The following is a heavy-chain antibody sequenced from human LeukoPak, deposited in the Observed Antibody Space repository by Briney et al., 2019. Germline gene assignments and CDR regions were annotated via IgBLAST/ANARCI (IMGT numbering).Heavy chain of an antibody. CDR3: AKGLSGSYLQYFQH. V-gene: IGHV3-30*02. CDR2: IRYDGSNK. CDR1: GFTFSSYG. Sequence: QPGGSLRLSCAASGFTFSSYGMHWVRQAPGKGLEWVAFIRYDGSNKYYADSVKGRFTISRDNSKNTLYLQMNSLRAEDTAVYYCAKGLSGSYLQYFQHWGQGTLVTVSS. J-gene: IGHJ1*01. D-gene: IGHD1-26*01.